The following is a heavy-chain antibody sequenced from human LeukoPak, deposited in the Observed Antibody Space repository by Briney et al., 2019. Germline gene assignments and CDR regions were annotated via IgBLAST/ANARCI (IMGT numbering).Heavy chain of an antibody. D-gene: IGHD3-10*01. J-gene: IGHJ6*03. CDR1: GGSFSGYY. Sequence: SSETLSLTCAVYGGSFSGYYWSWIRQPPGKGLEWIGEINHSGSTNYNPSLKGRVTISVDTSKNQFSLKLSSVTAADTAVYYCARHGGRLDISSGSYSSEYYYYYYMDVWGKGTTVTVSS. CDR2: INHSGST. V-gene: IGHV4-34*01. CDR3: ARHGGRLDISSGSYSSEYYYYYYMDV.